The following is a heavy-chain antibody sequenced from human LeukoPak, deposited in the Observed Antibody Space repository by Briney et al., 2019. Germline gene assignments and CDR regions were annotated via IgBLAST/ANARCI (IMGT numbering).Heavy chain of an antibody. V-gene: IGHV4-59*01. CDR1: GSSISSYY. J-gene: IGHJ5*02. D-gene: IGHD6-19*01. CDR2: IYYSGST. CDR3: ARDLVAVAGNWFDP. Sequence: SETLSLTCTVSGSSISSYYWSWIRQPPGKGLEWIGYIYYSGSTNYNPSLKSRVTISVDTSKNQFSLKLSSVTAADTAVYYCARDLVAVAGNWFDPWGQGTLVTVSS.